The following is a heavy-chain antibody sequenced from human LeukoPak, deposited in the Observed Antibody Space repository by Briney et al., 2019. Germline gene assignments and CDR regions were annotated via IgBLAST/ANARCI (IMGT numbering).Heavy chain of an antibody. J-gene: IGHJ4*02. V-gene: IGHV1-69*13. CDR3: ARGVCSGGSCYDYFDY. CDR2: IIPIFGTA. CDR1: GGTFSSYA. Sequence: ASVKVSCKASGGTFSSYAISWVRQAPGQGLEWMGGIIPIFGTANYAQKFQGRVTITADESTSTAYMELSSLRSEDTAVYYCARGVCSGGSCYDYFDYWGQGTLATVSS. D-gene: IGHD2-15*01.